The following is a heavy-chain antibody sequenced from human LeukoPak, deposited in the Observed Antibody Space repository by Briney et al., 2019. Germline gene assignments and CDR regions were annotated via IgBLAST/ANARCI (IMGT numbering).Heavy chain of an antibody. Sequence: PSETLYPTCSVPGGSISSSRYYWGWIRQPPGKGLEWIGSIYYSGSTYCNPSLKSRVSISVNTSKNQFSLKLSFVTAADTAVYYCARDKILVRYYDSSGYHYFDYWGQGTLVTVSS. V-gene: IGHV4-39*07. D-gene: IGHD3-22*01. CDR1: GGSISSSRYY. CDR3: ARDKILVRYYDSSGYHYFDY. J-gene: IGHJ4*02. CDR2: IYYSGST.